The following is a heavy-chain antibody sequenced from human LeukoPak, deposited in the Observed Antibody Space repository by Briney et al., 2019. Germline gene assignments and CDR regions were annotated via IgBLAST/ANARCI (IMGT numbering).Heavy chain of an antibody. V-gene: IGHV3-9*01. CDR1: GFTFDDYA. J-gene: IGHJ4*02. CDR3: AKISGYYPSDY. CDR2: ISWNSGSI. D-gene: IGHD3-22*01. Sequence: GGSLRLSCAASGFTFDDYAMHWVRQAPGKGLEWVSGISWNSGSIGYADSVKGRFTISRDNSKNTLFLQMNSLRAEDTAVYYCAKISGYYPSDYWGQGTLVTVSS.